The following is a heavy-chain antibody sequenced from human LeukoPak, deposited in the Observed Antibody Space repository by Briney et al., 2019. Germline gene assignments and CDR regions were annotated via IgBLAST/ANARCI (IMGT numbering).Heavy chain of an antibody. CDR3: AKRGGYCTGGSCYSYYFDY. Sequence: GGSLRLSCAASGFTFSSYAMSWVRPAPGKGLEWVSIISGSGGSTYYADSVKGRFTISRDNSKNTLYLQMNSLRAEDTAVYYCAKRGGYCTGGSCYSYYFDYWGQGTLVTVS. D-gene: IGHD2-15*01. CDR2: ISGSGGST. V-gene: IGHV3-23*01. CDR1: GFTFSSYA. J-gene: IGHJ4*02.